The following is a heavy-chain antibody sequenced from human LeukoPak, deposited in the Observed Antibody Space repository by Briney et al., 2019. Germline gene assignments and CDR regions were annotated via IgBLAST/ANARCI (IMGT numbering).Heavy chain of an antibody. D-gene: IGHD6-6*01. V-gene: IGHV3-74*01. CDR2: INSDGSST. Sequence: GGSLRLSCAASGFTFSSYWMHWVRQAPGKGLMWVSRINSDGSSTSYADSVKGRFTISRDNAKNTLYLQMNSLRAEDTAVYYCARPSAFVDLNYWGQGTLVTVSS. CDR1: GFTFSSYW. CDR3: ARPSAFVDLNY. J-gene: IGHJ4*02.